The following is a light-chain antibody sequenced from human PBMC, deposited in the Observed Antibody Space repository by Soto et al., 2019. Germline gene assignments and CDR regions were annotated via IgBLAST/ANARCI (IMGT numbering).Light chain of an antibody. V-gene: IGKV3-15*01. CDR3: QQYDNWPLT. CDR2: GAS. J-gene: IGKJ4*01. CDR1: QSLSNK. Sequence: EIVMTQSPATLSLSPGERASLSCRASQSLSNKLAWYQQKPGQAPRLLIYGASTRATDIPVRFSAGGSGTEFTLTISSLQSEDLAVYYCQQYDNWPLTFGGGTKVDIK.